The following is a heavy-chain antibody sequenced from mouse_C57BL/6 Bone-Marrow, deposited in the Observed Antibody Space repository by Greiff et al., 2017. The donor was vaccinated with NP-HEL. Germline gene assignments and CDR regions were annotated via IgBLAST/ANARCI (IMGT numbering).Heavy chain of an antibody. Sequence: EVQLQQSGPELVKPGASVKISCKASGYSFTDYNMNWVKQSNGKSLEWIGVINPNYGTTSYNQKFKGKATLTVDQSSRTAFIHLNRLTSAYSAVLDSARRSMGGLPPWFGDWGKGTLVTVSA. J-gene: IGHJ3*01. V-gene: IGHV1-39*01. D-gene: IGHD2-2*01. CDR1: GYSFTDYN. CDR2: INPNYGTT. CDR3: ARRSMGGLPPWFGD.